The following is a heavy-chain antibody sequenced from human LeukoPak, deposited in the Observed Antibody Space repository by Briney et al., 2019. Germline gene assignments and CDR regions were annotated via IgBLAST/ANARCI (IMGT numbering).Heavy chain of an antibody. J-gene: IGHJ5*01. CDR3: AREYCSGGTCSPIDPFDS. CDR2: TYYRSKWYN. Sequence: SQTLSLTCAISGDSVSTNIAAWNWIRQSPSRGLEWLGRTYYRSKWYNDYALSVKSRTSINADASKNQVSLQVNSVTPEDTAVYYCAREYCSGGTCSPIDPFDSWGQGTLVTVSS. D-gene: IGHD2-15*01. CDR1: GDSVSTNIAA. V-gene: IGHV6-1*01.